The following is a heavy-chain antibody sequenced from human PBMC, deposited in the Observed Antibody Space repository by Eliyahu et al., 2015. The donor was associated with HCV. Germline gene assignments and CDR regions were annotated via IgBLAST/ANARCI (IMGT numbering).Heavy chain of an antibody. D-gene: IGHD6-19*01. J-gene: IGHJ5*02. CDR3: ASGGGGIAVAGTGGWFDP. V-gene: IGHV4-59*12. CDR1: GGSITTYY. CDR2: TXYSGST. Sequence: QVQLQESGPGLVKPSETLSLTCTVSGGSITTYYWSWIRQPPGKGLXWIGYTXYSGSTNYXPSLKSRVTITVDTSKNQFSLNLTSVTAADXAVYYXASGGGGIAVAGTGGWFDPWGQGTLVTVSS.